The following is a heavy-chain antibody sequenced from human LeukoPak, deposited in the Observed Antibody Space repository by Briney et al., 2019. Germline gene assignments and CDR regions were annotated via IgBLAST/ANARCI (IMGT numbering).Heavy chain of an antibody. V-gene: IGHV1-18*01. CDR3: ARDPNDAFDI. Sequence: GSVNVSCKASGYTFKSYGISWVRQAPGQGLEWMGWISTYNGNTNYAQKFQGRVTMTTDTSTSTAYMELKSLSSDDTAVYYCARDPNDAFDIWGQGTMVTVSS. CDR1: GYTFKSYG. CDR2: ISTYNGNT. J-gene: IGHJ3*02.